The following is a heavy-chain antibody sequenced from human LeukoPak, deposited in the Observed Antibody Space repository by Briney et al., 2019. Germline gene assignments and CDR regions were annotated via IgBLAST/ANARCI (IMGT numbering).Heavy chain of an antibody. V-gene: IGHV3-7*04. CDR2: VKQDGSET. J-gene: IGHJ5*02. CDR1: GFTFSSNW. D-gene: IGHD5-18*01. Sequence: PGGSLRLSCAASGFTFSSNWMSWVRQAPGKGLEWVANVKQDGSETYYVDAVKGRFTISRGNAKNSLFLQMNTLRVEDTAVYYCARAYSYAFEPWGQGTLVTVSS. CDR3: ARAYSYAFEP.